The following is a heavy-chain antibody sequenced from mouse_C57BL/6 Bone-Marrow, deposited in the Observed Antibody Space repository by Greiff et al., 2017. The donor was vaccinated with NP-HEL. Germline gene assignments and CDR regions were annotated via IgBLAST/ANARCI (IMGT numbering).Heavy chain of an antibody. Sequence: EVQVVESGGGLVKPGGSLKLSCAASGFTFSSYAMSWVRQTPEKRLEWVATISDGGSYTYYPDNVKGRFTISRDNAKNNLYLQMSHLKSEDTAMYYCARFLYGNFPDYWGQGTTLTVSS. CDR3: ARFLYGNFPDY. J-gene: IGHJ2*01. D-gene: IGHD2-1*01. CDR2: ISDGGSYT. V-gene: IGHV5-4*01. CDR1: GFTFSSYA.